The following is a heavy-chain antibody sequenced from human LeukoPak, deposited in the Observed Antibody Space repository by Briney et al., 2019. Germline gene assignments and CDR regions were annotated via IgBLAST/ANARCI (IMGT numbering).Heavy chain of an antibody. D-gene: IGHD6-6*01. CDR2: IIPIFGTA. CDR3: ARDRGSSSGFDY. J-gene: IGHJ4*02. V-gene: IGHV1-69*05. Sequence: SVTVSCKASGGTFSSYAISWVRQAPGQGLEWMGGIIPIFGTANYAQKFQGRVTITTDESTSTAYMELSSLRSEDTAVYYCARDRGSSSGFDYWGQGTLVTVSS. CDR1: GGTFSSYA.